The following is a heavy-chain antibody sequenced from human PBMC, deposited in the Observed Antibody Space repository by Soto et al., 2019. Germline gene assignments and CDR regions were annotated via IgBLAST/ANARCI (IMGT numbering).Heavy chain of an antibody. V-gene: IGHV1-2*02. CDR1: GYTFTGYY. CDR3: ARPDCSGGRCYSIRRYFQH. CDR2: INPNSGGT. Sequence: ASVKVSCKASGYTFTGYYMHWVRQAPGQGLEWMGWINPNSGGTNYAQKFQGRVTMTRDTSISTAYMELSRLRSDDTAVYYCARPDCSGGRCYSIRRYFQHWGQGTLVTVSS. J-gene: IGHJ1*01. D-gene: IGHD2-15*01.